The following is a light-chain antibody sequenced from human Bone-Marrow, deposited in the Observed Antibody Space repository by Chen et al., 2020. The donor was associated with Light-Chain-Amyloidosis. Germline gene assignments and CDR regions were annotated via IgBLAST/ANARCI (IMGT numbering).Light chain of an antibody. Sequence: QSALTQPASVSGSPGQSITISCTGTSSDVGGDNHVSWYQQHPDKAPKLMIYEVTNRPSWVPYRFSCSKSDNTASLTISGLQTEDEADYFCSSYTITNTLVFGSGTRVTVL. CDR3: SSYTITNTLV. V-gene: IGLV2-14*01. CDR1: SSDVGGDNH. CDR2: EVT. J-gene: IGLJ1*01.